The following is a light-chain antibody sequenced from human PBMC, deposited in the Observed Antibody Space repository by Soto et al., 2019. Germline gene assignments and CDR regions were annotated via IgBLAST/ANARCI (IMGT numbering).Light chain of an antibody. CDR1: QSISGW. Sequence: DIPMTQSPSTLSASVGDRVTITCRASQSISGWLAWYQQKPGKAPKLLIYDASSLESGVPSRFSGSGSGKEFTLTISSLQPDDFATYYCQQYNSYSTFGQGTKLEIK. CDR3: QQYNSYST. V-gene: IGKV1-5*01. CDR2: DAS. J-gene: IGKJ2*01.